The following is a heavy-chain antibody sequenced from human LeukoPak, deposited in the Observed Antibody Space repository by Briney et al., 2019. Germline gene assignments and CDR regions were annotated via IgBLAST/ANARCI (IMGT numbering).Heavy chain of an antibody. V-gene: IGHV3-33*01. Sequence: GGSLRLSCAAPGFTFSSFAMRWVRQAPGKGLERVADIWYKGSNKNYAESVKGRFTISRDNSKNMLYLQLNSLRAEDTAVYYCSSGGNGDYYNWFDSWGQGTLVIVSS. CDR1: GFTFSSFA. J-gene: IGHJ5*01. CDR2: IWYKGSNK. D-gene: IGHD4-17*01. CDR3: SSGGNGDYYNWFDS.